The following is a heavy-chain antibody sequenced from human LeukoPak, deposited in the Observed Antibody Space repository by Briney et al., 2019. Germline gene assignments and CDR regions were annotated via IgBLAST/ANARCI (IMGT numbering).Heavy chain of an antibody. CDR1: GGSISSYY. CDR2: IYTSGSA. Sequence: SETLSLTCTVSGGSISSYYWSWIRQPAGKGLEWIGRIYTSGSANYNPSLKSRVTMSVDTSKNQFSLKLSSVTAADTAVYYCARDSRYCSSTSCDWWYFDLWGRGTLVTVSS. J-gene: IGHJ2*01. V-gene: IGHV4-4*07. D-gene: IGHD2-2*01. CDR3: ARDSRYCSSTSCDWWYFDL.